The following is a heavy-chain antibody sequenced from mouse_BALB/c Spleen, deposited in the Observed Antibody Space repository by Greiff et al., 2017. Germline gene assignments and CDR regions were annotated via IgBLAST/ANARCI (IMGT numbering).Heavy chain of an antibody. D-gene: IGHD1-1*01. CDR1: GFTFSSYG. V-gene: IGHV5-6*01. CDR2: ISSGGSYT. J-gene: IGHJ2*01. CDR3: ARQYGSIEYYFDY. Sequence: EVMLVESGGDLVKPGGSLKLSCAASGFTFSSYGMSWVRQTPDKRLEWVATISSGGSYTYYPDSVKGRFTISRDNAKNTLYLQMSSLKSEDTAMYYCARQYGSIEYYFDYWGQGTTLTVSS.